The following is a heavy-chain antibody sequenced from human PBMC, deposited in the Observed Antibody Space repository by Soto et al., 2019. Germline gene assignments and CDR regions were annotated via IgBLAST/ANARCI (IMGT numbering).Heavy chain of an antibody. CDR3: ARENCGGDCDADWYYYYGMDV. D-gene: IGHD2-21*02. J-gene: IGHJ6*02. CDR2: IYYSGST. Sequence: PSETLSLTRTVSGGSISSGGYYWSWIRQHPGKGLEWIGYIYYSGSTYYNPSLKSRVTISVDTSKNQFSLKLSSVTAADTAVYYCARENCGGDCDADWYYYYGMDVWGQGTRVTVSS. V-gene: IGHV4-31*03. CDR1: GGSISSGGYY.